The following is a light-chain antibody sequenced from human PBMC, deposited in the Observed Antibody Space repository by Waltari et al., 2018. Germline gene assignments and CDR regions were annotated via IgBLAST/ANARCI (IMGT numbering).Light chain of an antibody. Sequence: DIVLTQSPGTLYLSPGEGATLSCRASQSVGRTLAWYQQKPGQAPRPLIYGTSSRATDIPDMFSGSVAGTDFSLTINRLEPEDFAVYYCQHYVRLPATFGQGTKVEIK. J-gene: IGKJ1*01. V-gene: IGKV3-20*01. CDR3: QHYVRLPAT. CDR2: GTS. CDR1: QSVGRT.